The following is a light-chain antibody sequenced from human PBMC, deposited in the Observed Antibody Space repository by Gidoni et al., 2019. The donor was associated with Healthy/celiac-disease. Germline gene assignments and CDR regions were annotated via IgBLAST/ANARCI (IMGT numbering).Light chain of an antibody. J-gene: IGKJ3*01. CDR1: QGISSY. V-gene: IGKV1-8*01. Sequence: AIRMTQSPSSFSASTGDRVTITCRASQGISSYLAWYQQKPGKAPKLLIYAASTLQSGVPSRFSGSGSGTDFTFTISSLQPEDIATYYCQQYDNLPFTFGPGTKVDIK. CDR3: QQYDNLPFT. CDR2: AAS.